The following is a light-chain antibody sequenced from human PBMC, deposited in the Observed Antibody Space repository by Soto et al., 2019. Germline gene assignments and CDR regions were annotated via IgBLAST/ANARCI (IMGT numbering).Light chain of an antibody. V-gene: IGKV3-20*01. CDR1: QSVSSNY. J-gene: IGKJ1*01. CDR3: QQYGSLSWT. Sequence: EIGLTQSPGTLSLSTGERATLSCRASQSVSSNYLAWYQQKPGQAPRLLIHGASTRATGVPDRFSGSGSGTDFTLTISRLEPEDFAVYHCQQYGSLSWTFGQGTKV. CDR2: GAS.